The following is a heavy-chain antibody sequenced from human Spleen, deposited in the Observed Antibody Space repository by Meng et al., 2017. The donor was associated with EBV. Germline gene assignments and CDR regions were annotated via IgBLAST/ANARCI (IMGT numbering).Heavy chain of an antibody. Sequence: ALAEASLPVLDEPAGTLSPTSPVSGGSISSSNWWSWVRQPPGKGLEWIGEIYHSGSTNYNPSLKSRVTISVDKSKNQFSLKLSSVTAADTAVYYCARITEVVATIQVGWFDPWGQGTLVTVSS. CDR1: GGSISSSNW. CDR2: IYHSGST. J-gene: IGHJ5*02. V-gene: IGHV4-4*02. D-gene: IGHD5-12*01. CDR3: ARITEVVATIQVGWFDP.